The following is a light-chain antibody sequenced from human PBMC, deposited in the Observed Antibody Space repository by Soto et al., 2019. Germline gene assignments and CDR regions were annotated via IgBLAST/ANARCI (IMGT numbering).Light chain of an antibody. V-gene: IGKV3-15*01. CDR3: QQYNNWWT. Sequence: EIVMTQSPATLSVSPGERATLSCRASQSVNSNLAWYQQKPGQAPRLLISGASTRATGIPARFSGSGSETEFTLTSSSLQSEDLAVYYCQQYNNWWTFGQGTKVEIK. CDR2: GAS. J-gene: IGKJ1*01. CDR1: QSVNSN.